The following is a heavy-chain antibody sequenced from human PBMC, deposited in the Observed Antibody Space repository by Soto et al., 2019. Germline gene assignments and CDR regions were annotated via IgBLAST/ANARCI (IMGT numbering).Heavy chain of an antibody. V-gene: IGHV3-23*01. D-gene: IGHD4-17*01. Sequence: PGGSLRLSCAASGFTFSSDGLSRVRQAPGKGLEWVSLITDNGGSTYYSDSVKGRFTISRDNTKNTLFLQMNSLRAEDTAVYYCAKERATTTAFDYWGQGALVTVSS. CDR3: AKERATTTAFDY. CDR1: GFTFSSDG. J-gene: IGHJ4*02. CDR2: ITDNGGST.